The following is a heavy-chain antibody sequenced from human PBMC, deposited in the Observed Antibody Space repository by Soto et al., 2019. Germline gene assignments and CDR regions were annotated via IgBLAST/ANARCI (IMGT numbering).Heavy chain of an antibody. D-gene: IGHD2-15*01. J-gene: IGHJ3*01. CDR3: ARDLLGSFDV. CDR2: INTNNGNT. CDR1: GYSFTSYG. V-gene: IGHV1-18*01. Sequence: QVQLVQSGAGVKKPGASVKVSCKASGYSFTSYGIGWVRQAPGRGLEWMGWINTNNGNTNSAQRLQGRVTMTADTFTRTAYMELRSLRFDDTAVYYCARDLLGSFDVWGQGTMVTISS.